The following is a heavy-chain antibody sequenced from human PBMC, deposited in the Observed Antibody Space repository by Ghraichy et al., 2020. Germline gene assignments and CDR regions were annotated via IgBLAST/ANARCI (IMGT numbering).Heavy chain of an antibody. Sequence: SGPTLVKPTQTLTLTCTFSGFSLSTSGVGVGWIRQPPGKALEWLALIYWDDDQRYSPSLKSRLTITKDTSKNQVILTITNMDPVDTATYYCAHRPIAAAGADFDYWGQGTLVTVSS. D-gene: IGHD6-13*01. CDR1: GFSLSTSGVG. J-gene: IGHJ4*02. V-gene: IGHV2-5*02. CDR2: IYWDDDQ. CDR3: AHRPIAAAGADFDY.